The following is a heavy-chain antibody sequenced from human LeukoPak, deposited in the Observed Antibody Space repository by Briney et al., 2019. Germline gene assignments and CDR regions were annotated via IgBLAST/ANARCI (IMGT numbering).Heavy chain of an antibody. V-gene: IGHV1-69*06. J-gene: IGHJ4*02. CDR1: GGTFSSYA. Sequence: ASVKVSCKASGGTFSSYAISWVRQAPGQRLEWMGGIIPIFGTANYAQKFQGRVTITADKSTSTACMELSSLRSEDTAVYYCASTNYYDSSGYYEPFDYWGQGTLVTVSS. D-gene: IGHD3-22*01. CDR3: ASTNYYDSSGYYEPFDY. CDR2: IIPIFGTA.